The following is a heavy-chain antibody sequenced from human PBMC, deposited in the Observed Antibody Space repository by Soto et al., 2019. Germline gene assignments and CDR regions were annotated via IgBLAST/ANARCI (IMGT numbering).Heavy chain of an antibody. D-gene: IGHD5-18*01. CDR3: ARGKSSGYRFGPRHFFYYVLAG. CDR1: SPSLGDHY. CDR2: VHPSGST. Sequence: SATLARSCTVFSPSLGDHYLAWIRQSQGQGVEWIGEVHPSGSTDYNPSLKSRLTLSLDTSKNQFALKVASVTAADTAVYFCARGKSSGYRFGPRHFFYYVLAGLGPGTTVTVS. J-gene: IGHJ6*02. V-gene: IGHV4-34*01.